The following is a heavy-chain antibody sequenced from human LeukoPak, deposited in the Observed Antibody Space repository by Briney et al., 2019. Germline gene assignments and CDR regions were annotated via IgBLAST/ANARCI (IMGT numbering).Heavy chain of an antibody. CDR1: GDSVSSNSVA. CDR3: ARHELPGMAVSAGFDY. Sequence: SQTLSLTCAISGDSVSSNSVAWNWIRQSPSRGLEWLGRTYFRSKWYYDSAISVKSRLTINPDTSKNQFSLRLTSVTAADTAFYYCARHELPGMAVSAGFDYWGQGTLVTVSS. J-gene: IGHJ4*02. V-gene: IGHV6-1*01. CDR2: TYFRSKWYY. D-gene: IGHD6-19*01.